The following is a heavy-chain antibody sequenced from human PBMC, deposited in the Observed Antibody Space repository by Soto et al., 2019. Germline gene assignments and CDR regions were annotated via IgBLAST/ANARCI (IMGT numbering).Heavy chain of an antibody. CDR1: GYSFTDYY. Sequence: QVQLEQSGAEVKKPGASVKVSCKASGYSFTDYYIHWVRQAPGQGLEWMGWIIPNNGGTKYAQKFQCRVTMTRDTSITTAYLELSRLRSDDTAVYYCARGTFESSGNYFAGWFGPWGQGTLVTVSS. CDR2: IIPNNGGT. CDR3: ARGTFESSGNYFAGWFGP. J-gene: IGHJ5*02. D-gene: IGHD3-22*01. V-gene: IGHV1-2*02.